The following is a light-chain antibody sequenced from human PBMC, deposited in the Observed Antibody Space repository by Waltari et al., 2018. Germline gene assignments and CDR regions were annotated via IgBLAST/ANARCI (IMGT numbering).Light chain of an antibody. Sequence: EIVVTQSPATLSVSPGERATLSCRASQSVGNNLAWYQQKRGQAPWLLIYAASTRATGIPARFSGSGSGTEFTLTISSLQSEDFGIYYCQQYNNWPPNTFGQGSKLEIK. CDR3: QQYNNWPPNT. CDR1: QSVGNN. J-gene: IGKJ2*01. V-gene: IGKV3-15*01. CDR2: AAS.